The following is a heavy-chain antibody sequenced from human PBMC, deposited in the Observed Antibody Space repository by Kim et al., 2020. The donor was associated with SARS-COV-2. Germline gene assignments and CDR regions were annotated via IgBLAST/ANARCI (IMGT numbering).Heavy chain of an antibody. CDR3: ASQESYYYYMDV. J-gene: IGHJ6*03. Sequence: ASVKVSCKASGYTFTGYYMHWVRQAPGQGLEWMGRINPNSGGTNYAQKFQGRVTMTRDTSISTAYMELSRLRSDDTAVYYCASQESYYYYMDVWGKGTTVTVSS. CDR1: GYTFTGYY. D-gene: IGHD3-10*01. V-gene: IGHV1-2*06. CDR2: INPNSGGT.